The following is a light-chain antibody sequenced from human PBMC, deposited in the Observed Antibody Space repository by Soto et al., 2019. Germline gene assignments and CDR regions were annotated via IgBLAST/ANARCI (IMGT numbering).Light chain of an antibody. CDR1: DIATKS. CDR3: QVWDSSSDQYV. J-gene: IGLJ1*01. Sequence: SYELTQPPSVSVAPGRTARISCGGDDIATKSVHWSQQKPGQAPVLVVYDDNDRPSGIPERLSGSNSGDTATLTISRVEAGDEADYYCQVWDSSSDQYVFGSGTRSPS. V-gene: IGLV3-21*02. CDR2: DDN.